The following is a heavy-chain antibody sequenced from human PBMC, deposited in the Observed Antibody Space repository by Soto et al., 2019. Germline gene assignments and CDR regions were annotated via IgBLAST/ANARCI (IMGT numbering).Heavy chain of an antibody. CDR1: GFTFINYA. V-gene: IGHV3-23*01. J-gene: IGHJ4*02. CDR3: EKNWEFCTSPSCLGGAY. D-gene: IGHD2-2*01. CDR2: VSSSGDTT. Sequence: AGSLRLSCAASGFTFINYAMSWVRQAPGKGLEWVSVVSSSGDTTHYADSVKGRFTVSRDNSKSTLYLQMNSLRAEDTAVYYCEKNWEFCTSPSCLGGAYGGKGPLVPVSS.